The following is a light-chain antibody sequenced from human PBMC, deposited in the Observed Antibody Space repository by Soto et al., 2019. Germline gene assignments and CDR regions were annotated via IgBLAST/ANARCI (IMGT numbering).Light chain of an antibody. CDR2: GAS. J-gene: IGKJ5*01. Sequence: EIVLTQSPGTLSLSPGERATLSCRASQSVSSRFLAWYQQKPGQAPRLLMYGASSRATGIPDRFSGTGSGTDFTLAISRLEPEDFAVYYCQQKVTFGQGTRLEIK. V-gene: IGKV3-20*01. CDR1: QSVSSRF. CDR3: QQKVT.